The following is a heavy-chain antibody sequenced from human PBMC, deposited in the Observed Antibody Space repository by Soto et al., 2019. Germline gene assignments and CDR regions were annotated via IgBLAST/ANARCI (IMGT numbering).Heavy chain of an antibody. V-gene: IGHV3-33*03. CDR1: GFRFSIYG. D-gene: IGHD4-4*01. CDR3: AIYSRSDRGNWFYP. Sequence: GGSLRLSCEMSGFRFSIYGMHWVRQAPGKGLEWVAEIWYDGSKSYHSDSVKGRFTISRDNSKNILYLQINSLRAEDTALYYCAIYSRSDRGNWFYPCGQGIPVPVSS. J-gene: IGHJ5*02. CDR2: IWYDGSKS.